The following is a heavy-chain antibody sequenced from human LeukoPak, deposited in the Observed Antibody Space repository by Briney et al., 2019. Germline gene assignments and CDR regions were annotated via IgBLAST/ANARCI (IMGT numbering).Heavy chain of an antibody. Sequence: KPSETLSLTCTVSGVSITSFYWSWIRQPPGKGLEWIGYIYFSGSTNYNPSLKRRVTVSLDTTKNQVSLKLSSVSAADTAVYYCASTGYCIGGSCYSNYFDHWGQGTLVTVSS. D-gene: IGHD2-15*01. J-gene: IGHJ4*02. CDR1: GVSITSFY. V-gene: IGHV4-59*08. CDR2: IYFSGST. CDR3: ASTGYCIGGSCYSNYFDH.